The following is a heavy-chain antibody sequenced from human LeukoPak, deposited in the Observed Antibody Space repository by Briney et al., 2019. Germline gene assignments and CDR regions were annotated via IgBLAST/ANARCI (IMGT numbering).Heavy chain of an antibody. CDR2: TSHSGSA. Sequence: SETLSLTCAVYGGSFSGYYWSWVRQPPGKGLEWIGETSHSGSANYNPSLESRVIISVDTSKSQFSLKLTSVTAADTAFYYCAGADRHDYGEDYWGQGTLVTVSS. J-gene: IGHJ4*02. CDR3: AGADRHDYGEDY. CDR1: GGSFSGYY. V-gene: IGHV4-34*01. D-gene: IGHD4-17*01.